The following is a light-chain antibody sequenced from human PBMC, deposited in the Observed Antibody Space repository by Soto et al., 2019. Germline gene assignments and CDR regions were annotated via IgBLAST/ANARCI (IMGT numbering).Light chain of an antibody. V-gene: IGKV3-11*01. Sequence: EIVLTQSPATLSLSPGERATLSCRASQSVSSYLAWYQQKPGQAPMLLIYDASNRATGIPARFSGSGSGTAFTLTISSLEPEDFAAEYCQQRNNWPTFGGGTNVEI. CDR2: DAS. CDR3: QQRNNWPT. CDR1: QSVSSY. J-gene: IGKJ4*01.